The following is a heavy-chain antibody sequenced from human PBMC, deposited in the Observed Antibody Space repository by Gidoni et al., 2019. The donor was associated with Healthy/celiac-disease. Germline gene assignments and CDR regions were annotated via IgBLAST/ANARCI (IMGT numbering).Heavy chain of an antibody. D-gene: IGHD3-22*01. Sequence: QVQLVQSGAEVKKPGASVKVYCKASGYTFTGYYMHWVRPAPGQGLEWMGWINPNCGCTNDAQKCQGRVTMTRDTSISTSYMELSRLRSDDTAVYYCARVQKDRYYDSSGMGAFDIWGQGTMVTVSS. CDR1: GYTFTGYY. CDR3: ARVQKDRYYDSSGMGAFDI. CDR2: INPNCGCT. J-gene: IGHJ3*02. V-gene: IGHV1-2*02.